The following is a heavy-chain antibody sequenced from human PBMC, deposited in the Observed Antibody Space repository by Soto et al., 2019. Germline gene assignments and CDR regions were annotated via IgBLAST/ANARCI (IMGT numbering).Heavy chain of an antibody. CDR2: MNPNSGNT. D-gene: IGHD6-19*01. V-gene: IGHV1-8*01. CDR3: TRARGGGIAVAGRIFDY. Sequence: QVQLVQSGAEVKKPGASVKVSCKASGYTFTSYDINWVRQATGQGLEWMGWMNPNSGNTGYAQKFQGRVTMTSNTSISTAYMELSSLRSEDTAVYYCTRARGGGIAVAGRIFDYWGQGTLVTVSS. J-gene: IGHJ4*02. CDR1: GYTFTSYD.